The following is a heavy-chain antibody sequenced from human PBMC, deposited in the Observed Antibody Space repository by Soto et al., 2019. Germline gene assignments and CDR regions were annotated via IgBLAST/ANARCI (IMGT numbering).Heavy chain of an antibody. Sequence: PGGSPRLSCAASGFTFSSYAMSWVRQAPGKGLEWVSAISGSGGSTYYADSVKGRFTISRDNSKNTLYLQMNSLRAGDTAVYYCAKSGGPVTTGWFDPWGQGTLVTVSS. D-gene: IGHD4-4*01. V-gene: IGHV3-23*01. CDR3: AKSGGPVTTGWFDP. CDR2: ISGSGGST. CDR1: GFTFSSYA. J-gene: IGHJ5*02.